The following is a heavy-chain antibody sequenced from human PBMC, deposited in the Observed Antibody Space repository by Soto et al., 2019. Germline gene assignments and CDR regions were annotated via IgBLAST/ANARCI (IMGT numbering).Heavy chain of an antibody. CDR1: GGSISSSSYY. V-gene: IGHV4-39*01. CDR3: ASPGDYYYDSSGYYFDY. CDR2: IYYSEST. D-gene: IGHD3-22*01. J-gene: IGHJ4*02. Sequence: QLQLQESGPGLVKPSETLSLTCTVSGGSISSSSYYWGWIRQPPGKGLEWIGSIYYSESTYYNPSLKSRVTISVDTSKNQFSLKLSSVTAADTAVYYCASPGDYYYDSSGYYFDYWGQGTLVTVSS.